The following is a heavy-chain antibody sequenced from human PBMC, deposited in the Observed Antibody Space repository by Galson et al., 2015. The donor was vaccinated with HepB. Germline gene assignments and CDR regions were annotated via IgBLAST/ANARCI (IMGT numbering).Heavy chain of an antibody. J-gene: IGHJ4*02. CDR2: INPAGGST. CDR1: GYTFTSYY. CDR3: ARDLKGDHVSISIDY. V-gene: IGHV1-46*01. D-gene: IGHD2-21*02. Sequence: SVKVSCKASGYTFTSYYIYWVRLAPGQGLEWMGIINPAGGSTSYAQKFQGRVTMTRDTSTSTVYMELSSLRSEDTAMYYCARDLKGDHVSISIDYWGQGTQVTVSS.